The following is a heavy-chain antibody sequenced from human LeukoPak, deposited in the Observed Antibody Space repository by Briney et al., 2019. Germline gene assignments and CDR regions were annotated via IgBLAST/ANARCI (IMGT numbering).Heavy chain of an antibody. CDR3: ARDVVSGSFDY. J-gene: IGHJ4*02. Sequence: SETLSLTCTVSGGSISSYHWNWIRQPAGKGLEWIGRIYSSGSTNYNPSLKSRVTISVDRSKNQFSLKLSSVTAAGTAVYYCARDVVSGSFDYWGRGTLVTVSS. V-gene: IGHV4-4*07. CDR1: GGSISSYH. D-gene: IGHD6-19*01. CDR2: IYSSGST.